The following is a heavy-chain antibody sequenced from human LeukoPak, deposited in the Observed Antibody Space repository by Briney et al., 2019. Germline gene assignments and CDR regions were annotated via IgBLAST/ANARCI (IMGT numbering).Heavy chain of an antibody. CDR3: ARMSGSRLPGY. CDR2: ISSGSSAR. V-gene: IGHV3-48*01. J-gene: IGHJ4*02. Sequence: GGSLRLSCAASGFTFSSHSMNWVRQAPGKGLEWVSYISSGSSARYYADSVKGRFTISRDDARNSLYLQMNSLRAEDTAVYYCARMSGSRLPGYWGQGTLVTVSS. D-gene: IGHD3-3*01. CDR1: GFTFSSHS.